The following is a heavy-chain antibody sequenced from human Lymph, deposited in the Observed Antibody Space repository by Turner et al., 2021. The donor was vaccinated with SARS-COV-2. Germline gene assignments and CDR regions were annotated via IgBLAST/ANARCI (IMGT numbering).Heavy chain of an antibody. J-gene: IGHJ4*02. CDR1: GFTFRTYG. CDR2: ISYDGSNK. D-gene: IGHD2-15*01. V-gene: IGHV3-30*18. Sequence: VQLGVSGGGLVLSVRSLRLSSGASGFTFRTYGMPWVRQAPGKGLEWVEGISYDGSNKYYADAVKGGFTISRDNSKNTLYLQMNSLRAEDTAVYYCAKMGGVYCSGGNCYSGRLDYWGQGTLVTVSS. CDR3: AKMGGVYCSGGNCYSGRLDY.